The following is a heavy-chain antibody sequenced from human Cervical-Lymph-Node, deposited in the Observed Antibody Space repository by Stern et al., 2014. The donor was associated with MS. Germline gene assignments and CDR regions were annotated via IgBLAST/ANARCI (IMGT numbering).Heavy chain of an antibody. V-gene: IGHV3-30*03. CDR1: GFAFASYD. Sequence: VQLVESGGGVVQPGRSLRLSCAASGFAFASYDMHWVRQAPGKGLEWVAFISNDASNKYYADSLKDRFIVSRDYSKKTLSLQINSLRPEDTAVYYCALPGHFYTNAPDYWGQGTLVTASS. CDR2: ISNDASNK. D-gene: IGHD2-8*01. J-gene: IGHJ4*02. CDR3: ALPGHFYTNAPDY.